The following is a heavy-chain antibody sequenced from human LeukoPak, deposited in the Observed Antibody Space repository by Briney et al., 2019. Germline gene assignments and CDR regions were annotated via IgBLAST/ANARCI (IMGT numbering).Heavy chain of an antibody. D-gene: IGHD2-2*01. V-gene: IGHV3-30-3*01. CDR2: ISYDGNNK. CDR3: ARGVFIVVVPAALDY. CDR1: GFTFNSYA. J-gene: IGHJ4*02. Sequence: GGSLRLSRAASGFTFNSYAMYWVRQAPGKGLEWVAVISYDGNNKYYADSVKGRFTISRDNSKNTLYLQMNSLRAEDTAVYYCARGVFIVVVPAALDYWGQGTLVTVSS.